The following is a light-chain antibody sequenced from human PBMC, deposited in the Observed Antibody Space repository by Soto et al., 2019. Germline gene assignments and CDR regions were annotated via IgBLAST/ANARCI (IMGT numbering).Light chain of an antibody. Sequence: DIQMTQSPSSLSASVGDRVTITCRASQSISSYLNWYQQKPGKAPKILIYGASSLQSGVPSRFSGSGSGTEFTLTISSLQPEDFATYYCQQSYSTPRTFGQGTKVEIK. CDR2: GAS. V-gene: IGKV1-39*01. J-gene: IGKJ1*01. CDR1: QSISSY. CDR3: QQSYSTPRT.